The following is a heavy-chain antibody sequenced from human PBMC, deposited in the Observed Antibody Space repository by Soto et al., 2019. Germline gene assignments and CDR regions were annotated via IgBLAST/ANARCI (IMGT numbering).Heavy chain of an antibody. V-gene: IGHV2-5*02. CDR1: GFSLSTSGMS. D-gene: IGHD4-17*01. Sequence: QITLKESGPTLVEPTQTLTLTCTFSGFSLSTSGMSVAWIRQPPGKALEWLALIFWDDDTRYSPSLWNRLTITKDTSRNYVVLTMTSMGPADTATFYCAYSPLGGFGDFTSFHSWGPGALVTVSS. J-gene: IGHJ4*02. CDR3: AYSPLGGFGDFTSFHS. CDR2: IFWDDDT.